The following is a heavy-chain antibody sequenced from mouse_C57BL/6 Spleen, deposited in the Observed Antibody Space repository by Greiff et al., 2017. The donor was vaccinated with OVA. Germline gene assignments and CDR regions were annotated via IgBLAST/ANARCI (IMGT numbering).Heavy chain of an antibody. CDR3: ARGSSYYAMDY. CDR2: IYPGGGYT. CDR1: GYTFTNYW. Sequence: VQRVESGAELVRPGTSVKMSCKASGYTFTNYWIGWAKQRPGHGLEWIGDIYPGGGYTNYNEKFKGKATLTADKSSSTAYMQFSSLTSEDSAIYYCARGSSYYAMDYWGQGTSVTVSS. V-gene: IGHV1-63*01. J-gene: IGHJ4*01. D-gene: IGHD1-1*01.